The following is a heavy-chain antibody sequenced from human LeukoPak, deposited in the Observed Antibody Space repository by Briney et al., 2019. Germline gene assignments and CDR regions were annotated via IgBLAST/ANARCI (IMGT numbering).Heavy chain of an antibody. D-gene: IGHD5-24*01. J-gene: IGHJ4*02. CDR2: IYSGGST. Sequence: GGSLRLSCAASGFTVSSNYMSWVRQAPGKGLEWVSVIYSGGSTYYADSVKGRFTISRDNSKNTLYLQMNSLRAEDTAVYYCARGGGLYPNYHFDYWGQGTLVTVSS. V-gene: IGHV3-53*01. CDR1: GFTVSSNY. CDR3: ARGGGLYPNYHFDY.